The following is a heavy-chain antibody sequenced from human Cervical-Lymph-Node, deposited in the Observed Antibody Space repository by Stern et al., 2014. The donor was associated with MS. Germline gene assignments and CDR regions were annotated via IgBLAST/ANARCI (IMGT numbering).Heavy chain of an antibody. CDR2: IYPGDSDT. V-gene: IGHV5-51*03. J-gene: IGHJ4*02. Sequence: EVQLVESGAEVEKPGDSLKISCKGSGYSFTKSWIGWVRQMPGKGLERMGFIYPGDSDTRYSPAFQGQVTISADKAIHTAYLPRSSMKASDTAIYYCARLKGSLTRGTYFDFWGQGTLVSVSS. CDR3: ARLKGSLTRGTYFDF. D-gene: IGHD4-17*01. CDR1: GYSFTKSW.